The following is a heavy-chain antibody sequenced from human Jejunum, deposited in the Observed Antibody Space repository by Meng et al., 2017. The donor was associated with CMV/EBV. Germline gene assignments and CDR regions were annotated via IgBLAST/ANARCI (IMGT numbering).Heavy chain of an antibody. V-gene: IGHV3-74*01. CDR2: ISADGTKI. D-gene: IGHD4-23*01. CDR1: FTFETYW. CDR3: ARPQSYWDYGGIEPFFL. J-gene: IGHJ4*02. Sequence: FTFETYWMHWVRLGPGKGPLWISHISADGTKIRYADSVKGRFTVSRDNAKNTVYLQMNNLRVEDTGVYYCARPQSYWDYGGIEPFFLWGQGTLVTVSS.